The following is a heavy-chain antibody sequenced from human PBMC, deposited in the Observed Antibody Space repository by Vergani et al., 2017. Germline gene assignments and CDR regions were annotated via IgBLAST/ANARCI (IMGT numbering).Heavy chain of an antibody. D-gene: IGHD2-21*02. CDR3: AXHRGDNDRGGMDV. Sequence: QLQLQESGPGLVKPSATLALTCSVSGASIRSSNYYWGWIRQPPGKGLEWIASIYYSGSTYYNPSLKSRVTISVDTSKNQFSLKLSSVTAADTAVYFCAXHRGDNDRGGMDVWGQGTTVTVSS. CDR1: GASIRSSNYY. CDR2: IYYSGST. V-gene: IGHV4-39*01. J-gene: IGHJ6*02.